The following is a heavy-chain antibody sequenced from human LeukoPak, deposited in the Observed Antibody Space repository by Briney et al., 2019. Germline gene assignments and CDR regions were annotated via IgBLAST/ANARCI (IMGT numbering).Heavy chain of an antibody. CDR1: GGSISSYY. V-gene: IGHV4-59*01. CDR2: IYYSGST. J-gene: IGHJ3*02. CDR3: ARVGGIAVAGTDAFDI. Sequence: SETLSLTCTVSGGSISSYYWSWIRQPPGKGLEWIGYIYYSGSTNYNPSLKSRVTISVDTSKNQFSLKLSSVTAAGTAVYYCARVGGIAVAGTDAFDIWGQGTMVTVSS. D-gene: IGHD6-19*01.